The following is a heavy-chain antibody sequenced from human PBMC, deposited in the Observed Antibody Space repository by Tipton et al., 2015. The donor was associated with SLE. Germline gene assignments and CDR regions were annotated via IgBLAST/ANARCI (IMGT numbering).Heavy chain of an antibody. J-gene: IGHJ4*02. D-gene: IGHD6-13*01. CDR3: ARGSSSWDFDY. CDR2: IYTSGST. CDR1: GVPISIYY. V-gene: IGHV4-4*07. Sequence: LRLSCIVSGVPISIYYWSWIRQPAGKGLEWIVRIYTSGSTNCKPSLKTRATISVDTSKNQFSLKLSSVTAADTAVYYCARGSSSWDFDYWGQGTLVTVSS.